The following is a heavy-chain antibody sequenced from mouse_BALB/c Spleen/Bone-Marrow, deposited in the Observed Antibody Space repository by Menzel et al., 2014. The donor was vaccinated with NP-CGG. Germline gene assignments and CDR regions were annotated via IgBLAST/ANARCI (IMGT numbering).Heavy chain of an antibody. CDR1: GYTFTIYW. CDR2: IAPGSGVT. Sequence: DLVKPGASVKLSCKALGYTFTIYWINWIKQRPGQGLEWIGRIAPGSGVTYYNEIFKGKATLTVDTSSSTAYIQLSSLSSEDSAVYFCARRGVRRAGYYFDYWGEGSTLTVSS. J-gene: IGHJ2*01. CDR3: ARRGVRRAGYYFDY. D-gene: IGHD2-14*01. V-gene: IGHV1S41*01.